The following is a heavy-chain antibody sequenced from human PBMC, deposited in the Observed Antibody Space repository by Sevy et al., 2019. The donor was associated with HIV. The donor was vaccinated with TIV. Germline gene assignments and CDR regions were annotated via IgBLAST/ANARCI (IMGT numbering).Heavy chain of an antibody. D-gene: IGHD4-4*01. V-gene: IGHV3-15*01. CDR1: GFTFSNAW. Sequence: GGSLRLSCAASGFTFSNAWMSWVRQAPGKGLEWVCRIKSKTDGGTKDYAAPVKGRSTNSRDDSNNTLYLQMNSLKTENTAGYYCTAEYSNPFDYWGQGTLVTVSS. J-gene: IGHJ4*02. CDR3: TAEYSNPFDY. CDR2: IKSKTDGGTK.